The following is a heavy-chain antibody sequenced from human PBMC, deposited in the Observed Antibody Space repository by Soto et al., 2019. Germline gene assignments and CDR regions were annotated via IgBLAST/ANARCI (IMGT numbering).Heavy chain of an antibody. D-gene: IGHD1-1*01. CDR2: ISSSGSTI. J-gene: IGHJ4*02. Sequence: PGGSLRLSCSASGFTFSSYEMNWVRQAPGKGLEWVSYISSSGSTIYYADSVKGRSTISRDNAKNSLYLQMNSLRAEDTAVYYCARDKQLEPLDYWGQGTLVTVSS. V-gene: IGHV3-48*03. CDR3: ARDKQLEPLDY. CDR1: GFTFSSYE.